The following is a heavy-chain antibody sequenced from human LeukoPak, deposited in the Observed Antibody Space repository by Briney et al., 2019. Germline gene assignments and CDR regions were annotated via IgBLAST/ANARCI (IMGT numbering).Heavy chain of an antibody. Sequence: PGRSLRLSCAASGFTFDDYAMHWVWQAPGKGLEWVSGISWNSGSIGYADSVKGRFTISRDNAKNSLYLQMNSLRAEDTALYYCAKGYYDSSGCLDVGDAFDIWGQGTMVTVSS. D-gene: IGHD3-22*01. CDR1: GFTFDDYA. J-gene: IGHJ3*02. CDR2: ISWNSGSI. CDR3: AKGYYDSSGCLDVGDAFDI. V-gene: IGHV3-9*01.